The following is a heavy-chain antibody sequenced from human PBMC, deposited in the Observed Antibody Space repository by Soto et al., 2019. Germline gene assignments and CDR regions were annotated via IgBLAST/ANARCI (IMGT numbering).Heavy chain of an antibody. D-gene: IGHD6-6*01. CDR1: GFTFSDYY. CDR2: ISSSSSYT. J-gene: IGHJ6*02. CDR3: ARDQFIMAARPTGMDV. Sequence: GGSLRLSCAASGFTFSDYYMSWIRQAPGEGLEWVSYISSSSSYTNYADSVKGRFTISRDNAKNSLYLQMNSLRAEDTAVYYCARDQFIMAARPTGMDVWGQGTTVTVSS. V-gene: IGHV3-11*06.